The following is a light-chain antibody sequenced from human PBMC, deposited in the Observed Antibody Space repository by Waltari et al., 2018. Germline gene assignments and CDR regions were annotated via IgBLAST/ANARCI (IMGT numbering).Light chain of an antibody. V-gene: IGKV4-1*01. CDR2: WAS. Sequence: DIVMTQSPDSLAVSLGERAVINCKSSQNLLYGPNKKNYVAWYQQKAGQPPTLIVYWASSRVSGVPDRFSASGSGTDFTLTISSLQAEDVAVYYCHQYYSAPLTFGGGTKVEIK. CDR3: HQYYSAPLT. J-gene: IGKJ4*01. CDR1: QNLLYGPNKKNY.